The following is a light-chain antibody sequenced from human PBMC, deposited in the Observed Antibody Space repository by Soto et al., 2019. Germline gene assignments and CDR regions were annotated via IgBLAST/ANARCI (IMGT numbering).Light chain of an antibody. Sequence: IVLTQSPATLSLSPGERATLSCRASQSVSNNYLAWYQQKPGQAPRLLIYGASNRATGILDRFSGSGSGTDFTLTISRLEPEDFAVYYCQQYGSSGTFGQGTKVDIK. CDR2: GAS. CDR3: QQYGSSGT. CDR1: QSVSNNY. J-gene: IGKJ1*01. V-gene: IGKV3-20*01.